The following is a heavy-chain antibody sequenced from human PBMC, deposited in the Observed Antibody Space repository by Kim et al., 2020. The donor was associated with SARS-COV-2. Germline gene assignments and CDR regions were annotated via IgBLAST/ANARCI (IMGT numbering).Heavy chain of an antibody. CDR2: IYYSGRT. D-gene: IGHD3-16*01. CDR1: GGSISSYY. Sequence: SETLSLTCTVSGGSISSYYWSWIRQPPGQGLEWIGYIYYSGRTNYNPSLKSRVTISVDTSKNQFSLKLSSVTAADTAVYYCARGYYDYVWGSYYAFDIWGQGTMVTVSS. J-gene: IGHJ3*02. CDR3: ARGYYDYVWGSYYAFDI. V-gene: IGHV4-59*13.